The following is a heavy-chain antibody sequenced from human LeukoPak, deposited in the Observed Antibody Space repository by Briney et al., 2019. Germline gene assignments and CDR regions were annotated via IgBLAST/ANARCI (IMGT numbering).Heavy chain of an antibody. D-gene: IGHD1-26*01. Sequence: GGPLRLSCAASGFIFSDYYMSWIRQAPGKGLEWVSYISSSGSTIHYADSVKGRFTISRDNAKNSLFLQMNSLRVEDTAVYYCAGGGRGYSGSYFSTYWGQGTLVTVSS. J-gene: IGHJ4*02. CDR1: GFIFSDYY. CDR2: ISSSGSTI. V-gene: IGHV3-11*01. CDR3: AGGGRGYSGSYFSTY.